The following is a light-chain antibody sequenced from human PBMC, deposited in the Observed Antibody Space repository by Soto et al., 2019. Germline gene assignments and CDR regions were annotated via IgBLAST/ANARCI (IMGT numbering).Light chain of an antibody. CDR3: GTWDSSLSAVV. J-gene: IGLJ2*01. CDR2: DNN. CDR1: RSNIGKNY. Sequence: QSVLTQPPSVSAATGQTVTISCSGSRSNIGKNYVSWYQQLPGTAPKLLIYDNNKRPSGIPDRFSGSKSGTSATLGITGLQTGDEAEYYCGTWDSSLSAVVFGGGTKLTVL. V-gene: IGLV1-51*01.